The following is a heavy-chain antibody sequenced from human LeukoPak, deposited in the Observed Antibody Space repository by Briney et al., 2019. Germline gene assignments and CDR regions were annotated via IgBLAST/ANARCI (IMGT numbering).Heavy chain of an antibody. J-gene: IGHJ4*02. CDR2: INQQGSES. CDR3: ARGGLFRYGGTSGDY. V-gene: IGHV3-7*01. CDR1: GFTFSSYW. Sequence: GGSLRLSCAASGFTFSSYWMSWVRQAPGKGLEWVANINQQGSESYYVDSVKGRFIISRDNAKNSMYLHMSSLRGDDMAVYYCARGGLFRYGGTSGDYWGQGTLVTVSS. D-gene: IGHD4/OR15-4a*01.